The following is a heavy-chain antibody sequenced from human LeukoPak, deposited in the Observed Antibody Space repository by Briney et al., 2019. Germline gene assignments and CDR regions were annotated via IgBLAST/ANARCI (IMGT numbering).Heavy chain of an antibody. CDR1: GGSISSYY. CDR2: IYYSGST. Sequence: SETLSLTCTVSGGSISSYYWSWIRQPLGKGLEWIGYIYYSGSTNYNPSLKSRVTISVDTSKNQFSLKLSSVTAADTAVYYCARGLGYYYGSGSYSYWGQGTLVTVSS. CDR3: ARGLGYYYGSGSYSY. J-gene: IGHJ4*02. V-gene: IGHV4-59*01. D-gene: IGHD3-10*01.